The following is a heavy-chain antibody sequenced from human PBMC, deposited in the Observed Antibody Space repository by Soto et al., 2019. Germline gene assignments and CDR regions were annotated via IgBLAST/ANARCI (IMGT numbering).Heavy chain of an antibody. J-gene: IGHJ4*02. D-gene: IGHD3-10*01. CDR2: IYYSGST. CDR1: GGSISSYY. V-gene: IGHV4-59*01. Sequence: PSETLSLTCTVSGGSISSYYWSWIRQPPGKGLEWIGYIYYSGSTNYNPSLKSRVTISVDTSKNQFSLKLSSVTAADTAVYYCARDQSGYYGSGVDYWGQGTLVTVSS. CDR3: ARDQSGYYGSGVDY.